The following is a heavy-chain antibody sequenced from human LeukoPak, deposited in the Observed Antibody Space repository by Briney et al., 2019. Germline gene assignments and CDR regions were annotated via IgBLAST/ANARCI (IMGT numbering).Heavy chain of an antibody. CDR2: ISGSGGST. CDR1: GFTFSSYG. CDR3: AKSYSSGRYYYYYYYMDV. Sequence: SGGSLRLSCAASGFTFSSYGMHWVRQAPGKGLEWVSAISGSGGSTYYADSVKGRFTISRDNSKNTLYLQMNSLRAEDTAVYYCAKSYSSGRYYYYYYYMDVWGKGTTVTVSS. V-gene: IGHV3-23*01. D-gene: IGHD6-19*01. J-gene: IGHJ6*03.